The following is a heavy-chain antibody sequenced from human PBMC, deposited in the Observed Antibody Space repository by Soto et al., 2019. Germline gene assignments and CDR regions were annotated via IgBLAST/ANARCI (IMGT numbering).Heavy chain of an antibody. CDR3: ARYCSGGSCYSSHFDS. V-gene: IGHV4-31*03. D-gene: IGHD2-15*01. J-gene: IGHJ4*02. Sequence: QVQLQESGPGLVKPSQTLSLTCTVSGGSISSGGYYWSWIRQHPGKGLEWIGYIYYSGSTYYNPSLKSRVTISVDTSKNHFSLKLSSVTAADTSVYYCARYCSGGSCYSSHFDSWGQGTLVTVSS. CDR1: GGSISSGGYY. CDR2: IYYSGST.